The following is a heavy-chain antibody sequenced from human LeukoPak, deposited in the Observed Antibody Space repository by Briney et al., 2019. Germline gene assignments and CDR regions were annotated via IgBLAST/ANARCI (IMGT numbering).Heavy chain of an antibody. V-gene: IGHV4-31*03. J-gene: IGHJ4*02. CDR3: ARVITMVRGVIGFFDY. CDR1: GGSISSGGYY. D-gene: IGHD3-10*01. Sequence: PSETLSLTCTVSGGSISSGGYYWSWIRQHPGKGLEWIGYIYYSGSTYYNPSLKSRVTISVDTSKNQFSLKLSSVTAADTAVYYCARVITMVRGVIGFFDYWGQGTLVTVSS. CDR2: IYYSGST.